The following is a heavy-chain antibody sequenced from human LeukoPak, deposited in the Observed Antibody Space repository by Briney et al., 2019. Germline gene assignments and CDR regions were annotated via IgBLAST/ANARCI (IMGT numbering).Heavy chain of an antibody. CDR1: GFTFSSYG. J-gene: IGHJ4*02. CDR2: ILNDGTNK. Sequence: PGGSLRPSCAASGFTFSSYGMHWVRQAPGKGLEWVAFILNDGTNKYHADSVKGRFTVSRDNSKNTLYLQMNSLRTEDSAVYYCANEWLHISGTYKANNWGQGTLVTVSS. D-gene: IGHD3-10*01. V-gene: IGHV3-30*02. CDR3: ANEWLHISGTYKANN.